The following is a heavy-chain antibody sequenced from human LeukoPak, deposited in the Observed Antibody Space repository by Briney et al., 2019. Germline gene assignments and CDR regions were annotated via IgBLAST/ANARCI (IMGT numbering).Heavy chain of an antibody. J-gene: IGHJ6*02. Sequence: GRSLRLSCAASGFTFSSYAMHWVRQAPGKGLEWVTVISYDGSNKYYADSVKGRFTISRDNSKNTLYLQMNSLRSEDTAVYYCARDPDYYDSSGNMDVWGQGTTVTVSS. CDR2: ISYDGSNK. CDR3: ARDPDYYDSSGNMDV. CDR1: GFTFSSYA. V-gene: IGHV3-30-3*01. D-gene: IGHD3-22*01.